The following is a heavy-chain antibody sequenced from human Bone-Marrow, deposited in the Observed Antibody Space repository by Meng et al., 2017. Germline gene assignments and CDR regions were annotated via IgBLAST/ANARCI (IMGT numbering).Heavy chain of an antibody. J-gene: IGHJ5*02. D-gene: IGHD3-9*01. CDR1: GYSFTSYW. CDR3: ARGEGYFPTTGADWFDP. CDR2: IYPGDSDT. V-gene: IGHV5-51*01. Sequence: GESLKISCKGSGYSFTSYWIGWVRQMPGKGLEWMGIIYPGDSDTRYSPSFQGQFTISADKSISTAYLQWSSLEASDTAMYYCARGEGYFPTTGADWFDPWGQGTLVTVSS.